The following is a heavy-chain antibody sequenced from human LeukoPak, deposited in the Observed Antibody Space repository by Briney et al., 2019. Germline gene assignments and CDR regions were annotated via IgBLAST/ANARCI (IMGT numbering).Heavy chain of an antibody. CDR3: ARVSVGATHDY. Sequence: PGGSLRLSCAASGFTFSSYGMHWVRQAPGKGLEWVAVISYDGSNKYYADSVKGRFTISRDNSKNTLYLQMNSLRAEDTAVYYCARVSVGATHDYWGQGTLVTVSS. V-gene: IGHV3-30*03. J-gene: IGHJ4*02. D-gene: IGHD1-26*01. CDR2: ISYDGSNK. CDR1: GFTFSSYG.